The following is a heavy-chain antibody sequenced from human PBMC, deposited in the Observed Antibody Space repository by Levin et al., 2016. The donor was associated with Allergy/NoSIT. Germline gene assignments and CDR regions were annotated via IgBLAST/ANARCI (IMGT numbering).Heavy chain of an antibody. V-gene: IGHV1-2*04. D-gene: IGHD1-1*01. CDR2: INPNSGGT. J-gene: IGHJ4*02. Sequence: ASVKVSCKASGYTFTGYYMHWVRQAPGQGLEWMGWINPNSGGTNYAQKFQGWVTMTRDTSISTAYMELSRLRSDDTAVYYCARAVPPPDNQFDYWGQGTLVTVSS. CDR1: GYTFTGYY. CDR3: ARAVPPPDNQFDY.